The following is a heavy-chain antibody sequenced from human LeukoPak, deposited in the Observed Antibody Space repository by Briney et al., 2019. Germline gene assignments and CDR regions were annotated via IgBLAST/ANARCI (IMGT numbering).Heavy chain of an antibody. Sequence: PSETLSLTCTVSGGSISSGGYYWSWIRQHPGKGLEWIGYIYCSGSTYYNPSLKSRVTISVDTSKNQFSLKLSSVTAADTAVYYCARLLEQYGSGSLPWFDPWGQGTLVTVSS. CDR3: ARLLEQYGSGSLPWFDP. V-gene: IGHV4-31*03. D-gene: IGHD3-10*01. CDR1: GGSISSGGYY. CDR2: IYCSGST. J-gene: IGHJ5*02.